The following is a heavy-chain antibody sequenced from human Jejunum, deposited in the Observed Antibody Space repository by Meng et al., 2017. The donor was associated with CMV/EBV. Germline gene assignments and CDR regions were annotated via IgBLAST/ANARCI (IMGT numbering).Heavy chain of an antibody. Sequence: GFAFTSYGMTWVRQAPGKGLEWVANIKQDGSEKYYVDSVKGRFTISRDNAKNSLYLQMDSLRAEDTAVYYCARIQVYSKGHYGMDVWGQGTTVTVSS. CDR3: ARIQVYSKGHYGMDV. V-gene: IGHV3-7*01. CDR1: GFAFTSYG. CDR2: IKQDGSEK. J-gene: IGHJ6*02. D-gene: IGHD4-11*01.